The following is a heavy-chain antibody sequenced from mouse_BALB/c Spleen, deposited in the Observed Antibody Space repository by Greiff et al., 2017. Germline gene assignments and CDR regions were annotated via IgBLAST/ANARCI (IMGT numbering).Heavy chain of an antibody. CDR1: GFNIKDTY. Sequence: VQLQQSGAELVKPGASVKLSCTASGFNIKDTYMHWVKQRPEQGLEWIGRIDPANGNTKYDPKFQGKATITADTSSNTAYLQLSSLTSEDTAVYYCARTLSTMITSYAMDYWGQGTSVTVAS. J-gene: IGHJ4*01. V-gene: IGHV14-3*02. CDR2: IDPANGNT. D-gene: IGHD2-4*01. CDR3: ARTLSTMITSYAMDY.